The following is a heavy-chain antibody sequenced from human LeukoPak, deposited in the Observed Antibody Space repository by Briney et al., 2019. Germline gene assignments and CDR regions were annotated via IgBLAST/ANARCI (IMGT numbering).Heavy chain of an antibody. CDR3: ARGEYYGSSGYLDY. Sequence: PGGSLRLSCAASGFTVSSNYMSWVRQAPGKGLEWVSVIYSGGSTYYADSVKGRFTISRDNSKNTLYLQMNSLRAEDTAVYYCARGEYYGSSGYLDYWGQGTLVTVSS. D-gene: IGHD3-22*01. V-gene: IGHV3-53*01. CDR2: IYSGGST. J-gene: IGHJ4*02. CDR1: GFTVSSNY.